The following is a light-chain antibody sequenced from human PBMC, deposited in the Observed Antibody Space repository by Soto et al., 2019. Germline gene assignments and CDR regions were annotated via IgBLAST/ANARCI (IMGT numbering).Light chain of an antibody. CDR3: SSYTSDSTYV. Sequence: HSALTQPASVSGSPGQSITISCTGTSSDIGGYNYVSWYQQHPGKAPKLIISEVSNRPSGVSNRFSGSKSGNTASLTISGLQAEDEADYYCSSYTSDSTYVFGTGTKVTVL. V-gene: IGLV2-14*01. J-gene: IGLJ1*01. CDR2: EVS. CDR1: SSDIGGYNY.